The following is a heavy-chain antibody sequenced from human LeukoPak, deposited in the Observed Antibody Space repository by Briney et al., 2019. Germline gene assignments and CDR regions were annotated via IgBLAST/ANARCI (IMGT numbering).Heavy chain of an antibody. CDR3: ARLAATIHPTIDY. V-gene: IGHV4-59*01. Sequence: PSETLSHTCTVSGGSISNYYWSWIRRPPGKGLEWIGYIYYSGSTNYNPSLKSRVTISVDTSKNQFSLKLSSVTAADTAVYYCARLAATIHPTIDYWGQGTLVTVSS. CDR2: IYYSGST. J-gene: IGHJ4*02. D-gene: IGHD5-12*01. CDR1: GGSISNYY.